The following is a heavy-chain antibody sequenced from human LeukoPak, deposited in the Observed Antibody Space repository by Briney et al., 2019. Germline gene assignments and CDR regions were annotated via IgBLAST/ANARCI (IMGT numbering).Heavy chain of an antibody. CDR3: AKDYYYDSSGYTYFDY. CDR1: GFTFSSYW. Sequence: PGGSLRLSCAASGFTFSSYWMHWVRQAPGKGLVWVSRISSDGSSTSYADSVKGRFTISRDNAKNTLYLQMNSLRAEDMAFYYCAKDYYYDSSGYTYFDYWGQGALVTVSS. CDR2: ISSDGSST. V-gene: IGHV3-74*01. J-gene: IGHJ4*02. D-gene: IGHD3-22*01.